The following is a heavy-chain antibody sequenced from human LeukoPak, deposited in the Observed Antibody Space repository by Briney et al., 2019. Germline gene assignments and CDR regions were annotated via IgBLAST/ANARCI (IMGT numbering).Heavy chain of an antibody. D-gene: IGHD1-26*01. CDR2: IKQDGSEK. CDR3: AREIVGATGCFFDY. Sequence: GGSLRLSCAASGFTFSSYWMSWVRQAPGKGLEWVANIKQDGSEKYYVDSVKGRFTISRDNAKNSLYLQMNSLRAEDTAVYYCAREIVGATGCFFDYWGQGTLVTVSS. CDR1: GFTFSSYW. J-gene: IGHJ4*02. V-gene: IGHV3-7*01.